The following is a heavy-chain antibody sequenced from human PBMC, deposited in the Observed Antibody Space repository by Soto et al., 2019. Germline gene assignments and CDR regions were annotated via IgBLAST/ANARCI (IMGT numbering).Heavy chain of an antibody. CDR3: ARGWGTYYDILTGQVHYYYGMDV. J-gene: IGHJ6*02. CDR1: GGSFSGYY. V-gene: IGHV4-34*01. CDR2: INHSGST. Sequence: SETLSLTCAVYGGSFSGYYWSWIRQPPGKGLEWIGEINHSGSTNYNPSLKSRVTISVDTSKNQFSLKLSSVTAADTAVYYCARGWGTYYDILTGQVHYYYGMDVWGQGTKVTVYS. D-gene: IGHD3-9*01.